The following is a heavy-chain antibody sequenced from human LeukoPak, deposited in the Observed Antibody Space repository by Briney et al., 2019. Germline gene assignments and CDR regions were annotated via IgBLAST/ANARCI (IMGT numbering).Heavy chain of an antibody. D-gene: IGHD3-22*01. J-gene: IGHJ3*02. CDR1: GDSISSYY. V-gene: IGHV4-59*01. CDR2: IYSSGST. CDR3: ARARNYYDSNGFYYEGDAFDI. Sequence: PSETLSLTCTVSGDSISSYYWSWIRQPPGKGLEWIGYIYSSGSTNYNPSLKSRVTISVDTSKNQFSLKLSSVTAADTAVYYCARARNYYDSNGFYYEGDAFDIWGQGTMVTVSS.